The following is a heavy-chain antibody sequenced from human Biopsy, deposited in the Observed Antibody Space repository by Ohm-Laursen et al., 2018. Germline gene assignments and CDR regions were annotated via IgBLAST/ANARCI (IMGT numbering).Heavy chain of an antibody. Sequence: SQTLSLTCTVSGVSINGGRYYWNWIRHHPGKGPELIGNIFYSANTYYNPSLKCRVTLSVDTSKNQFSLKLSSVTAADTAVYYCARIGSGDYFPTFFDFWGQGALVTVSS. V-gene: IGHV4-31*03. CDR3: ARIGSGDYFPTFFDF. CDR2: IFYSANT. D-gene: IGHD5-12*01. CDR1: GVSINGGRYY. J-gene: IGHJ4*02.